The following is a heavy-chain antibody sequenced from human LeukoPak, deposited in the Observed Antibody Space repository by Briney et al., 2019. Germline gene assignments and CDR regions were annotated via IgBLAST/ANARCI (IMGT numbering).Heavy chain of an antibody. CDR1: GFTFSNAW. D-gene: IGHD6-13*01. CDR2: IKSKTDGGTT. Sequence: GGSLRLSCAASGFTFSNAWMSWVRQAPGKGLEWVGRIKSKTDGGTTDNAAPVKGRFTISRDDSKNTLYLQMNSLKTEDTAVYYCTTLYSSSWYGEVYWGQGTLVTVSS. J-gene: IGHJ4*02. V-gene: IGHV3-15*01. CDR3: TTLYSSSWYGEVY.